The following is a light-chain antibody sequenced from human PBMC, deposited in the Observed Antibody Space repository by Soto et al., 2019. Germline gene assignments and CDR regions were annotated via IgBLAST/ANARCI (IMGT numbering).Light chain of an antibody. CDR3: QSYDTRLSGFVV. CDR1: STNIGTGHD. CDR2: STS. V-gene: IGLV1-40*01. Sequence: QSVLTQPPSVSGAPGQRVTISCTGSSTNIGTGHDVHWYQQLPGTAPKLLIYSTSRRPAGVPDRFSGSKSGTSASLAITGLQAEDEADYYCQSYDTRLSGFVVFGGGTKLTVL. J-gene: IGLJ2*01.